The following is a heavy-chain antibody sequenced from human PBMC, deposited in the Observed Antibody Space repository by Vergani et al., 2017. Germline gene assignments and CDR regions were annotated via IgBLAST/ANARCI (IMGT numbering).Heavy chain of an antibody. J-gene: IGHJ3*02. V-gene: IGHV3-9*01. CDR2: INWNSGSI. CDR1: GFTFDDYA. Sequence: EVQLVESGGGLVQPGRSLRLSCAASGFTFDDYAMHWVRQAPGKGLEWVSGINWNSGSIGYADSVKGRFTISRDNAKNSLYLQMNSLRAEDTALYYCAKVEDYGSGSYGAFDIWGQGTMVTVSS. CDR3: AKVEDYGSGSYGAFDI. D-gene: IGHD3-10*01.